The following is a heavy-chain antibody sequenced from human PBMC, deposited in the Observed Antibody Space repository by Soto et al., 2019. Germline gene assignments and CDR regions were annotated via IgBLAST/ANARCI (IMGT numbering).Heavy chain of an antibody. J-gene: IGHJ6*02. V-gene: IGHV1-2*02. CDR1: GYTFTAYH. D-gene: IGHD3-10*02. CDR3: ARNMDYYYGRGSGNGHGV. Sequence: QVRLVQSGAEGKEPGDSVRVSCEASGYTFTAYHIHWVRQAPGQGLEWMGWINPKFGDTGYAQDLQGRVSMTSDMSISTVYMELSRLTSDDTAIYYCARNMDYYYGRGSGNGHGVWGQGTTVTVFS. CDR2: INPKFGDT.